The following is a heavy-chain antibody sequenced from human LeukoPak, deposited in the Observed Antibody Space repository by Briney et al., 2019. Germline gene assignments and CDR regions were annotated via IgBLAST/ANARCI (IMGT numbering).Heavy chain of an antibody. CDR3: AKYPLRYYDSPGENWFDP. J-gene: IGHJ5*02. CDR2: ISGSGSST. CDR1: GFTFSNYD. V-gene: IGHV3-23*01. D-gene: IGHD3-22*01. Sequence: GGSLRLSCAASGFTFSNYDMSWVRQTPGKGLECVSAISGSGSSTYYADSVKGRFTIARDNSKNTLYLQMNSLRAEDTALYYCAKYPLRYYDSPGENWFDPWGQGTLVTVSS.